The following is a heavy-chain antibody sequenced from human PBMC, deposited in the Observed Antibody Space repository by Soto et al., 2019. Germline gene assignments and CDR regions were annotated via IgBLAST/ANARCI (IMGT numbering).Heavy chain of an antibody. CDR3: ASLSGSYYYYYCMDV. D-gene: IGHD2-15*01. V-gene: IGHV5-10-1*01. CDR1: GYSFTSYW. J-gene: IGHJ6*02. Sequence: GESLKISCKGSGYSFTSYWISWVRQMPGKGLEWMGRIDPSDSYTNYSPSFQGHVTISADKSISTAYLQWSSLKASDTAMYYCASLSGSYYYYYCMDVLGQGTTVNV. CDR2: IDPSDSYT.